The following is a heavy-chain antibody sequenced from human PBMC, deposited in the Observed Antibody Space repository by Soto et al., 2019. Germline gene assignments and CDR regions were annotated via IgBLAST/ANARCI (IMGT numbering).Heavy chain of an antibody. D-gene: IGHD3-9*01. CDR2: IFTTGTTI. Sequence: PGGSLRLSCVASGFTFSSYIMVWVRQAPGKGLEWVSYIFTTGTTIYYADSVKGRFTVSRDNAKNSVFLLLNSLRAEDTAVYYCARDKDWAFDYWGQGTPVTVSS. CDR1: GFTFSSYI. J-gene: IGHJ4*02. CDR3: ARDKDWAFDY. V-gene: IGHV3-48*03.